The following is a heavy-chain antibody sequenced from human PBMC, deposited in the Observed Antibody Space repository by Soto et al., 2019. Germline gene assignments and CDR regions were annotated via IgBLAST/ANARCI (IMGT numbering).Heavy chain of an antibody. V-gene: IGHV1-18*01. D-gene: IGHD6-19*01. CDR2: ISGYNGNT. CDR1: GYTFSNYG. CDR3: SRFIMVGGWFDPNYYHGMDV. J-gene: IGHJ6*02. Sequence: QVQLVQSGAEVKKPGASVTVSCKTSGYTFSNYGIKWVRQAPGQGLEWMGWISGYNGNTNYAPPVQGRGTKTTDTSTGTGYKGPGSLKSDDTAIYYCSRFIMVGGWFDPNYYHGMDVWGQGTTVTVSS.